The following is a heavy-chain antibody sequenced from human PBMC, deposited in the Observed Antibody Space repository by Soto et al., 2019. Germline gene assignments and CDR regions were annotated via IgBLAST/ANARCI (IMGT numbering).Heavy chain of an antibody. J-gene: IGHJ4*02. CDR3: ARDQSTGWSRWGFES. CDR1: GGSVSDDSAA. Sequence: PSQTLSLTCAISGGSVSDDSAAWTWIRQSPSRGLEWLGRTYYRSVWNTDYALSVKSRITINVDAARNQFSLRLSSVTPEDTAVYYCARDQSTGWSRWGFESWGQGTPVTVSS. V-gene: IGHV6-1*01. CDR2: TYYRSVWNT. D-gene: IGHD2-8*02.